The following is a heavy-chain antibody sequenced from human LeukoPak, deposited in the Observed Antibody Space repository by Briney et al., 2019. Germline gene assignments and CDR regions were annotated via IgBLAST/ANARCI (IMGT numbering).Heavy chain of an antibody. CDR3: ARRGGGSYKGLRDY. Sequence: SETLSLTCAVYGGSFSGYYWSWIRQPPGKGLEWIGEINHSGSTNYNPSLKSRVTISVDTSKNQFSLKLSSVTAADTAVYYCARRGGGSYKGLRDYWGQGTLVTVSS. CDR2: INHSGST. CDR1: GGSFSGYY. J-gene: IGHJ4*02. V-gene: IGHV4-34*01. D-gene: IGHD1-26*01.